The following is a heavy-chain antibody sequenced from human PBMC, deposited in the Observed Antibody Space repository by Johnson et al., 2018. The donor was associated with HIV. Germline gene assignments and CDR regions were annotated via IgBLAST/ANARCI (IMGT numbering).Heavy chain of an antibody. CDR1: GFSFTNAW. J-gene: IGHJ3*01. CDR3: ARLPSGYSRDDLDV. D-gene: IGHD5-18*01. Sequence: QVQLVESGGGVVLPGGSLRLSCAASGFSFTNAWMSWVRQGPGKGLEWVSYISSSGSTIYYADSVKGRFTISRDNAKNSLYLQMNSLRVEDTAVYYCARLPSGYSRDDLDVWGQGTMVTVSS. CDR2: ISSSGSTI. V-gene: IGHV3-11*04.